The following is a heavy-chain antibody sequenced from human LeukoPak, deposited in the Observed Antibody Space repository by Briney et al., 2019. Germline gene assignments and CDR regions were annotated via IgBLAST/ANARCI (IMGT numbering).Heavy chain of an antibody. J-gene: IGHJ4*02. V-gene: IGHV3-23*01. Sequence: PGGSLRLSCAASGFTFSSYAMSWVRQAPGKGLEWVSAISGSGGSTYYADSVKGRFTISRDNSKNTLYLQMNSLRAEDTAVYYCATNSYYYDSSGVFDYWGQGTLVTSSS. D-gene: IGHD3-22*01. CDR3: ATNSYYYDSSGVFDY. CDR1: GFTFSSYA. CDR2: ISGSGGST.